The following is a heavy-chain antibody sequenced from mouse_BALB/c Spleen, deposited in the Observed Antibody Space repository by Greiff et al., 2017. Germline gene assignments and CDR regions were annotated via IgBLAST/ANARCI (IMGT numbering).Heavy chain of an antibody. D-gene: IGHD1-1*01. CDR3: ARDGGYYYGHYYAMDY. CDR2: IWAGGST. J-gene: IGHJ4*01. Sequence: QVQLQQSGPGLVAPSQSLSITCTVSGFSLTSYGVHWVRQPPGKGLEWLGVIWAGGSTNYNSALMSRLSISKDNSKSQVFLKMNSLQTDDTAMYYCARDGGYYYGHYYAMDYWGQGTSVTVSS. CDR1: GFSLTSYG. V-gene: IGHV2-9*02.